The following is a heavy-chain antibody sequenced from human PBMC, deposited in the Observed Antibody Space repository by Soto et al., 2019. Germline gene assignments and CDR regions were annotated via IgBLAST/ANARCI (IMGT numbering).Heavy chain of an antibody. D-gene: IGHD3-9*01. V-gene: IGHV4-34*01. CDR3: ARGGSNDWQVAFDI. CDR2: INHNGNN. Sequence: PSETLSLTCVVSGGSFSTYYYSWIRQSPGKWLEWIGEINHNGNNNYSSSLKSRVTMSLDTSKNQFSLKLTSVTAADTAVYYCARGGSNDWQVAFDIWGQGXMVTV. CDR1: GGSFSTYY. J-gene: IGHJ3*02.